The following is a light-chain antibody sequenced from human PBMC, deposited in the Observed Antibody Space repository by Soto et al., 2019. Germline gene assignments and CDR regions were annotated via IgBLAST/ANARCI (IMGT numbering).Light chain of an antibody. CDR1: QSVSSY. Sequence: EIVLTQSPGTLSLSPGERATLSCRATQSVSSYLAWYQQKPGQAPRLLIHDASSRATGIPARFSGSGSETDFTLTISSLEPEDFAVYYCQQYGSSSITFGQGTRLEIK. CDR3: QQYGSSSIT. CDR2: DAS. J-gene: IGKJ5*01. V-gene: IGKV3-20*01.